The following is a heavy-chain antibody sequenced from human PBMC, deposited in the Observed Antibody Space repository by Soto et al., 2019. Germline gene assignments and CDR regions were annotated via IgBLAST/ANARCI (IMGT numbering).Heavy chain of an antibody. V-gene: IGHV4-39*01. Sequence: QLLESGPGLVKPSETLSLTCTVSTGSITSGDYFWGWIRQPPGKGLEFIGSMHSSGGTYYSPSLKSRVSISMDKSKNQFSLKLTSATTADTAVYFCAGVVVGATRQTGSDHWGQGTLVTVS. CDR3: AGVVVGATRQTGSDH. CDR1: TGSITSGDYF. J-gene: IGHJ4*02. D-gene: IGHD2-15*01. CDR2: MHSSGGT.